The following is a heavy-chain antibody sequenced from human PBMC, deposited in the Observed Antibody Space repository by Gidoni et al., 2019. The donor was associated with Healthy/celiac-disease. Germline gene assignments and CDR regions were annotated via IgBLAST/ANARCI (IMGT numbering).Heavy chain of an antibody. CDR1: GGSISSSSYY. V-gene: IGHV4-39*01. CDR2: IYYSGST. CDR3: ARLTYYYDSSGYRPYYFDY. J-gene: IGHJ4*02. D-gene: IGHD3-22*01. Sequence: QLQLQESGPGLVKPSEPLSLTCTVSGGSISSSSYYWGWIRQPPGKGLEWIGSIYYSGSTYYNPSLKSRVTISVDTSKNQFSLKLSYVTAADTAVYYCARLTYYYDSSGYRPYYFDYWGQGTLVTVSS.